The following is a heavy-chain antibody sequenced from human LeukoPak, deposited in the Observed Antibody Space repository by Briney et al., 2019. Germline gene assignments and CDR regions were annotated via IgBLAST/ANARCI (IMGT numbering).Heavy chain of an antibody. CDR3: ASYKMFYYDSSGYYYGFDY. V-gene: IGHV4-39*01. CDR2: IFYTGST. CDR1: GGFISSSSYY. Sequence: SEILSLTCTVSGGFISSSSYYWGWIRQPPGKGLEWIGSIFYTGSTYNDPSLKSRVSISVDTSKNQFALKLSSVTAADTAVYYCASYKMFYYDSSGYYYGFDYWGQGTLVTVSS. D-gene: IGHD3-22*01. J-gene: IGHJ4*02.